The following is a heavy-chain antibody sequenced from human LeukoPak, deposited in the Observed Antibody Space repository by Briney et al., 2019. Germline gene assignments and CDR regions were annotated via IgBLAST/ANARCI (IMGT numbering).Heavy chain of an antibody. CDR3: ARMWSTATSGWNWFDP. CDR2: INPNSGDT. J-gene: IGHJ5*02. V-gene: IGHV1-2*02. Sequence: ASVKVSCKASGYIFTDYYVYWVRQAPGQGLEWMGWINPNSGDTNYAQKFQGRVTMTRDTSISTAYMELGSLRSDDTAMYYCARMWSTATSGWNWFDPWGQGTLVTVSS. CDR1: GYIFTDYY. D-gene: IGHD6-13*01.